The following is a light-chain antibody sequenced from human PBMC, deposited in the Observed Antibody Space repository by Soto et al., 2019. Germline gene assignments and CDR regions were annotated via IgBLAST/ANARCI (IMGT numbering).Light chain of an antibody. Sequence: QSVLAQPRSVSGSPAQLLTISCTGTSSDVDDYRYVSWYQQYPGKAPKLVIYDGNKRPSGVPDRFSGSNSGNTASLTISGLQGEDEADYYCCSYVTTPEIFGTGTKVTVL. J-gene: IGLJ1*01. CDR2: DGN. CDR3: CSYVTTPEI. CDR1: SSDVDDYRY. V-gene: IGLV2-11*01.